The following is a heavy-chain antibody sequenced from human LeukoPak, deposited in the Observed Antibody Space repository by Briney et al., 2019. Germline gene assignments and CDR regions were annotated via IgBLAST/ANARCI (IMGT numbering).Heavy chain of an antibody. Sequence: PGGSLRLSCAASGFTVSGEYIIWVRQAPGKGLEWVSLTYRGDTTHYEDSVKGRFTISRDNYPNAVYLQMNSLRADDTAVYYCARVMSYSDSLPPRSYYYMDVWGKGTTVTVSS. V-gene: IGHV3-53*01. CDR2: TYRGDTT. CDR3: ARVMSYSDSLPPRSYYYMDV. CDR1: GFTVSGEY. D-gene: IGHD6-13*01. J-gene: IGHJ6*03.